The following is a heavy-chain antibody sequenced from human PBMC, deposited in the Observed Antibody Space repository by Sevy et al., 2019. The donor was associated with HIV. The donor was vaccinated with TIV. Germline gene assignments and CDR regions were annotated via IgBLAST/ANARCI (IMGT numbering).Heavy chain of an antibody. V-gene: IGHV3-23*01. CDR2: IRGSGGST. J-gene: IGHJ6*02. CDR1: GFTFSSYA. Sequence: GGSLRLSCAASGFTFSSYAMSWVRQAPGKGLGWVSTIRGSGGSTYYADSVKGRFTISRDNSKNTLYLQMNSLRAEDTAVYYCHGDYDSSQLASYYYYGMDVWGQGTTVTVSS. D-gene: IGHD3-22*01. CDR3: HGDYDSSQLASYYYYGMDV.